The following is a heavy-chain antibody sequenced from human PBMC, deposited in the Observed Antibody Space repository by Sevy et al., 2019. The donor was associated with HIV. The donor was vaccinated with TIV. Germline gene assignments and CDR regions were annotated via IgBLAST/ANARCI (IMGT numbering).Heavy chain of an antibody. J-gene: IGHJ6*02. D-gene: IGHD6-13*01. CDR2: IIPIFGTA. CDR3: ARTVAAAGHYYGMDV. Sequence: ASVKVSCKASGGTFSSYAISWVLQAPGQGLEWMGGIIPIFGTANYAQKFQGRVTITADESTSTAYMELSSQRSEDTAVYYCARTVAAAGHYYGMDVWGQRTTVTVSS. CDR1: GGTFSSYA. V-gene: IGHV1-69*13.